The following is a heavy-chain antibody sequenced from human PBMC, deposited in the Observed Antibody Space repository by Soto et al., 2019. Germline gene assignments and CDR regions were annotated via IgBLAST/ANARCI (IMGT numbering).Heavy chain of an antibody. D-gene: IGHD6-13*01. CDR1: GFTVNTYH. J-gene: IGHJ4*02. CDR2: LFSGGDT. Sequence: PGGSLRLSCAASGFTVNTYHVSWVRQAPGKGLEWVAVLFSGGDTKYGDSMKGRGTLSRDNSKNTLYLQMNNPRAEDTAVYYCARAYGPTWYFFGYWGQGSMVTVSS. CDR3: ARAYGPTWYFFGY. V-gene: IGHV3-66*01.